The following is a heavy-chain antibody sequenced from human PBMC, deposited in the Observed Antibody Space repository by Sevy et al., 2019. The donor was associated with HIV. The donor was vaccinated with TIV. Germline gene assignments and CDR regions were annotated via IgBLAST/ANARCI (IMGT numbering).Heavy chain of an antibody. Sequence: ASVKVSCKVSGYTLTELSMHWLRQAPGKGLEWVGSFDPEDGETVYEHNFQGRVSMTEDTSTDIAYMEVISLKAEDTAVYYCATTKDYYDSSGYPFDYWGQGTLVTVSS. J-gene: IGHJ4*02. CDR3: ATTKDYYDSSGYPFDY. D-gene: IGHD3-22*01. CDR2: FDPEDGET. CDR1: GYTLTELS. V-gene: IGHV1-24*01.